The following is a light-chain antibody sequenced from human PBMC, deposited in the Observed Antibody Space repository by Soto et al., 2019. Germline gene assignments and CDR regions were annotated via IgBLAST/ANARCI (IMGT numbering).Light chain of an antibody. J-gene: IGKJ2*01. CDR1: QSVSSY. V-gene: IGKV3-11*01. CDR2: DAS. Sequence: EIVLTQSPSTLSLSPGERATLSCRASQSVSSYLAWYQQKPGQAPRLLIYDASSMSTGIPARFSGSGSGTDFTLTISSREPEDFAVYYCQQSRNWYTYGQGTKLEIK. CDR3: QQSRNWYT.